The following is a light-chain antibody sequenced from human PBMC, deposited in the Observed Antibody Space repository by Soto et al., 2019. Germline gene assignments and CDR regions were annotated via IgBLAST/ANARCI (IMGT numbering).Light chain of an antibody. V-gene: IGKV2D-29*01. CDR1: QSLLYNSTNKTY. CDR2: EVS. Sequence: TWTPDSLNGVMGERATIHGKSSQSLLYNSTNKTYLFWYLQKPGQPPQLLTYEVSRRLSGVPDRISGSGSGTDFTRKRSRDEAVDVVLYYGMHSIQARITIAQGTRLEIK. J-gene: IGKJ5*01. CDR3: MHSIQARIT.